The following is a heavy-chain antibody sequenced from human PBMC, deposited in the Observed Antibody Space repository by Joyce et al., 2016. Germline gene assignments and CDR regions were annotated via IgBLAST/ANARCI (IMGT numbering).Heavy chain of an antibody. CDR2: ITNRGAT. CDR3: ARSQWLAPLMY. D-gene: IGHD6-19*01. Sequence: VQLQQRGAGLLKTSETLSLTCAVYSGPFSGFCWSWVRKAPGKGLEWIGDITNRGATHYNPSLKSRLTMSVDTSMKEFSLKLSSVTVADTAIYYCARSQWLAPLMYWGQGTPVTVSS. CDR1: SGPFSGFC. J-gene: IGHJ4*02. V-gene: IGHV4-34*02.